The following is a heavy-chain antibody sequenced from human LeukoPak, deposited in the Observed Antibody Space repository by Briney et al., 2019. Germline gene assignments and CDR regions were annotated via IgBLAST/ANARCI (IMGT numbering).Heavy chain of an antibody. CDR1: GGSISSYY. CDR3: AAKGYSYGYGIDY. D-gene: IGHD5-18*01. Sequence: PSETLSLTCTVSGGSISSYYWSWIRQSAGKGLEWIGRINTSGDTSYNPSLKSRVTISVDKSKNQFSLKLSSVTAADTAVYYCAAKGYSYGYGIDYGGQGTLVTVSS. V-gene: IGHV4-4*07. J-gene: IGHJ4*02. CDR2: INTSGDT.